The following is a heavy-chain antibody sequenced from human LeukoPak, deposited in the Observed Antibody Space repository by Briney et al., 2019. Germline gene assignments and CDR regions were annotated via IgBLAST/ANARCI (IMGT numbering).Heavy chain of an antibody. CDR1: GCTFSSYA. CDR3: ARDHAGPQQLVGYDAFDI. Sequence: SVKVSCKASGCTFSSYAISWVRQAPGQGLEWMGRIIPILGIVNYAQKFQGRVTITADKSTSTAYMELSSLRSEDTAVYYCARDHAGPQQLVGYDAFDIWGQGTMVTVSS. D-gene: IGHD6-13*01. CDR2: IIPILGIV. V-gene: IGHV1-69*04. J-gene: IGHJ3*02.